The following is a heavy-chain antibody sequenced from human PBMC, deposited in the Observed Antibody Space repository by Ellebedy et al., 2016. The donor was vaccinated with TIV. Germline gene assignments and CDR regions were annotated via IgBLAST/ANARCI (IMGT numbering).Heavy chain of an antibody. J-gene: IGHJ4*02. CDR1: GFSFSNYA. Sequence: GESLKISCAASGFSFSNYAMSWVRQAPGEGLEWVSGISDTGGWTYYADSVRGRFTISRDTSKNTLSLELSRLRPEDTAVYYCARLPPFYGDYIGHYFDFWGQGALVTVSS. D-gene: IGHD4-17*01. CDR3: ARLPPFYGDYIGHYFDF. CDR2: ISDTGGWT. V-gene: IGHV3-23*01.